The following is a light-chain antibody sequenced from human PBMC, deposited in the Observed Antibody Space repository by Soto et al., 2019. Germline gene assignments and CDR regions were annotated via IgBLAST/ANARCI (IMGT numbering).Light chain of an antibody. J-gene: IGKJ1*01. CDR3: HHCGNSWWT. CDR1: QAVSSTY. V-gene: IGKV3-20*01. Sequence: EVVLTQSPNTLSLSPGESATLSCRASQAVSSTYLVWYQQKPGLAPRLLIYGVSSRAPGISDRFSGSGSGTDFTLTISRLEPEDFAVYYCHHCGNSWWTFGEGTKVEIK. CDR2: GVS.